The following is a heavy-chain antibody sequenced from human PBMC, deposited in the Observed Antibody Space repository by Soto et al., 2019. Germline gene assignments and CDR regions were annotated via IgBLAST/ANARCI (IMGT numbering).Heavy chain of an antibody. CDR3: ARDPSSYSSSGNFDY. D-gene: IGHD6-6*01. J-gene: IGHJ4*02. CDR1: GFTFSSYG. CDR2: IWYDGSNK. Sequence: QVQLVESGGGVVQPGRSLRLSCAASGFTFSSYGMHWVRQAPGKGLEWVAVIWYDGSNKYYADSVKGRFTISRDNSKNTLYLQMNSLRAEDTDVYYCARDPSSYSSSGNFDYWGQGTLVTVSS. V-gene: IGHV3-33*01.